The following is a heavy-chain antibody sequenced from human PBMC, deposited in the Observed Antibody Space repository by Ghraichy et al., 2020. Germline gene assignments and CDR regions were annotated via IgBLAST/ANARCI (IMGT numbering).Heavy chain of an antibody. CDR3: ARAGSRNFDPVDR. V-gene: IGHV4-61*02. CDR2: ISARGTRGTT. CDR1: GDSISSGTYF. J-gene: IGHJ5*02. Sequence: SETLSLTCSVSGDSISSGTYFWNWIRQPAGKGLQWIGRISARGTRGTTDYTPSLKSRVTFSMDTSKNQFSLKLNSVTAADTAVYYCARAGSRNFDPVDRWGQGTLVTVSS. D-gene: IGHD3-10*01.